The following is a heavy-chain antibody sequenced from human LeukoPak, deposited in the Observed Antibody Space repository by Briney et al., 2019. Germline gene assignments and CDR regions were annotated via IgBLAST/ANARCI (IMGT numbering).Heavy chain of an antibody. CDR2: IKQDGSEK. CDR3: ARVHSIFGVVMYYFDY. CDR1: GFTFSSYW. Sequence: GGSLRLSCAASGFTFSSYWMSWVRQAPGKGLEWVANIKQDGSEKYYVDSVKGRFTISRDNAKNSLYLQMSSLRAEDTAVYYCARVHSIFGVVMYYFDYWGQGTLVTVSS. D-gene: IGHD3-3*02. J-gene: IGHJ4*02. V-gene: IGHV3-7*01.